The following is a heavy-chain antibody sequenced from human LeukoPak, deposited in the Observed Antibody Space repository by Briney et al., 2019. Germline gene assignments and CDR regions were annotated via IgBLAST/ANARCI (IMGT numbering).Heavy chain of an antibody. V-gene: IGHV3-33*01. D-gene: IGHD4-11*01. J-gene: IGHJ4*02. Sequence: GGSLRLSCAAAGFTFNHYGMHWVRQAPGKGLEWVAVICSDGTNQYYADSVKGRFTISRDDSGNTVYLQMNSLRPEDTGVYYCARDAQRGFDYSNSLENWGQGTPVTVST. CDR3: ARDAQRGFDYSNSLEN. CDR2: ICSDGTNQ. CDR1: GFTFNHYG.